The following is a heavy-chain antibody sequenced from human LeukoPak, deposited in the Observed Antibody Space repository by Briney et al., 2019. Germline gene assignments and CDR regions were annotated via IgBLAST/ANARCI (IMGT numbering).Heavy chain of an antibody. CDR2: IHHSGKI. CDR3: ASVFASPPRVFDN. J-gene: IGHJ4*02. Sequence: KPWETLSLTCGVSGYYIRNGYFWGWIRHPPGKGLEWIGSIHHSGKIDYNPSFKSRVTISVDTSKNQFALRLHPLTASDTAVYYCASVFASPPRVFDNWGQGTLVTVSS. D-gene: IGHD3-10*02. V-gene: IGHV4-38-2*01. CDR1: GYYIRNGYF.